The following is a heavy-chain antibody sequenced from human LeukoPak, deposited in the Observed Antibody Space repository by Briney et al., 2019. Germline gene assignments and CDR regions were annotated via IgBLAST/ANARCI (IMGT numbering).Heavy chain of an antibody. J-gene: IGHJ5*02. CDR3: ARDRGYSYGSNWFDP. D-gene: IGHD5-18*01. CDR2: INHSGST. Sequence: PSETLSLTCAVYGGSFSGYYWSWIRQPPGKGLEWIGEINHSGSTNYNPSPKSRVTISVDTSKNQFSLKLSSVTAADTAVYYCARDRGYSYGSNWFDPWGQGTLVTVSS. V-gene: IGHV4-34*01. CDR1: GGSFSGYY.